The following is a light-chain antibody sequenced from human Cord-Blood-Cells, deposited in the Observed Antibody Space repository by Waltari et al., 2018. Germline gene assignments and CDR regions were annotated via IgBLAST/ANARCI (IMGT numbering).Light chain of an antibody. CDR2: QDI. CDR3: QAWDSSTEV. Sequence: SYELTQPPSVSVSPGQTASITCSGGKLGDKYACWYQQKPGQSPVLVIYQDIKRPSGIPEWFSGSNDGNTATLTSGGSQAMDEADYYCQAWDSSTEVFGGGTKLTVL. J-gene: IGLJ2*01. CDR1: KLGDKY. V-gene: IGLV3-1*01.